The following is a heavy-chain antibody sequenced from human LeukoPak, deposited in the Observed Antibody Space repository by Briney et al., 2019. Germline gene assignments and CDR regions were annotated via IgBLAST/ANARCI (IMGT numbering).Heavy chain of an antibody. CDR3: AKEYVLRFLEWLSKPDAFDI. J-gene: IGHJ3*02. Sequence: GGSLRLSCAASGFTFSNFWMHWVRQTPGKGLEWVANIKQDGSVIYYVDSVKGRFTISRDNAKNSLYLQMNSLRAEDTAVYYCAKEYVLRFLEWLSKPDAFDIWGQGTMVTVSS. CDR2: IKQDGSVI. D-gene: IGHD3-3*01. CDR1: GFTFSNFW. V-gene: IGHV3-7*03.